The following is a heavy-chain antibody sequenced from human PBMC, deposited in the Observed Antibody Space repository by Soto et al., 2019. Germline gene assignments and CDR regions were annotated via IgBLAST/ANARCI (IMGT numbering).Heavy chain of an antibody. Sequence: GESLKISGKGSGYSFTSYWISWVRQMPGKGLEWMGRIDPSDSYTNYSPSFQGHVTISADKSISTAYLQWSSLKASDTAMYYCARLIGYSSSWSPSYYYGMDVWGQGTTVTVSS. V-gene: IGHV5-10-1*01. CDR1: GYSFTSYW. D-gene: IGHD6-13*01. J-gene: IGHJ6*02. CDR3: ARLIGYSSSWSPSYYYGMDV. CDR2: IDPSDSYT.